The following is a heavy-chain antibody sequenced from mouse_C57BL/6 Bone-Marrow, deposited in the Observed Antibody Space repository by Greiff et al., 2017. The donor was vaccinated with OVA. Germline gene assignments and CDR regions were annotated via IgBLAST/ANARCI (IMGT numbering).Heavy chain of an antibody. D-gene: IGHD1-1*01. CDR1: GFTFSSYA. Sequence: DVKLVESGAGLVKPGGSLKLSCAASGFTFSSYAMSWVRQTPEKRLEWVAYISSGGDYIYYADTVKGRFTISRDNARNNLYLQMSSLKSEDTAMYYCTRDEDYYGSSYYWYFDVWGTGTTVTVSS. V-gene: IGHV5-9-1*02. J-gene: IGHJ1*03. CDR3: TRDEDYYGSSYYWYFDV. CDR2: ISSGGDYI.